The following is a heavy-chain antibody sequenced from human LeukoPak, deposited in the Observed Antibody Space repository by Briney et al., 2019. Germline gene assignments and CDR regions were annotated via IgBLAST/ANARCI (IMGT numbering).Heavy chain of an antibody. CDR2: ITSNSRT. Sequence: GGSLRLSCTASGLTFSSYAMTWVRQAPRKGLEWVSSITSNSRTSYGDSVKGRFTISRDNSKNTVYLQMDSLRAEDTAIFYCGRDPNGNYVGAFEFWSRGTMVTVSS. D-gene: IGHD4-11*01. J-gene: IGHJ3*01. V-gene: IGHV3-23*01. CDR1: GLTFSSYA. CDR3: GRDPNGNYVGAFEF.